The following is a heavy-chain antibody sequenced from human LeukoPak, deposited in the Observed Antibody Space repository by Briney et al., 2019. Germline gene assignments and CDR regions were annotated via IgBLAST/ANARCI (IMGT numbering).Heavy chain of an antibody. CDR3: ARDYDMDV. CDR2: ISGSDGST. J-gene: IGHJ6*02. Sequence: PGGSLRLSCAASGFTFSSSAISWVRQAPAKGPEWVSTISGSDGSTYHADSVKGRFTISRDNSKNTLYLQMNSLRAEDTAVYYCARDYDMDVWGQGTTVTVSS. D-gene: IGHD3-10*01. CDR1: GFTFSSSA. V-gene: IGHV3-23*01.